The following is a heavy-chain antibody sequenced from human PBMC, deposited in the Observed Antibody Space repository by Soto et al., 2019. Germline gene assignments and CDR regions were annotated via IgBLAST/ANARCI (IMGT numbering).Heavy chain of an antibody. Sequence: EVQLLASGGGLVQPGGSLRLSCAASGFSFSNYAMGWVRQAPGKGLEWVSSMRGSGGDTFYAGSVRGRFTISRDNSQNTESLQMNNLGAEDTALYYCVRGHSNSYFYFDYWGQGNLVTVSS. J-gene: IGHJ4*02. CDR3: VRGHSNSYFYFDY. D-gene: IGHD5-18*01. CDR1: GFSFSNYA. CDR2: MRGSGGDT. V-gene: IGHV3-23*01.